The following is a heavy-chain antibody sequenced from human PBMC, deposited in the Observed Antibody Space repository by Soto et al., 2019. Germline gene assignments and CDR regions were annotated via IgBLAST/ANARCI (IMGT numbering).Heavy chain of an antibody. V-gene: IGHV3-23*01. CDR2: VSATAGTT. CDR1: VFTFSNYA. CDR3: AKDRLAGGFDY. J-gene: IGHJ4*02. D-gene: IGHD3-16*01. Sequence: GGSLRLSCAASVFTFSNYAMSWVRQAPGKVLECVSLVSATAGTTYYTDSVKVRFTISRNNSRNTVYLQMNSLRADDTAVYYCAKDRLAGGFDYWGQGTLVTVSS.